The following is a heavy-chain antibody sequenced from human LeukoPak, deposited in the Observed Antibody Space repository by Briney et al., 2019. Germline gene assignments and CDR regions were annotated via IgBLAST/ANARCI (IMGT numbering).Heavy chain of an antibody. D-gene: IGHD3-3*01. CDR1: GGTFSSYA. Sequence: SVKVSCKASGGTFSSYAISWVRQAPGQGLEWMGGIIPIFGTANYAQKFQGRVTITTDESTSTAYMELSSLRSEDTAVYYCARDRYDFWSGYSPYYFDYWGQGTLVTVSS. CDR2: IIPIFGTA. V-gene: IGHV1-69*05. CDR3: ARDRYDFWSGYSPYYFDY. J-gene: IGHJ4*02.